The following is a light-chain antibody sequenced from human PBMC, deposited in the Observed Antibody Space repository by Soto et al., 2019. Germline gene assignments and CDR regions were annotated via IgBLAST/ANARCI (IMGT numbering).Light chain of an antibody. V-gene: IGLV2-14*01. Sequence: QSVLNPPASVSGSPGQSITISCVGTSGDIGDYNYVSWYQQHPGKVPKVIIYDVSNRPSGVSYRFSGTKSGNTASLTVSGLQAEDEADYYCCSYTRSGTLIFGTGTKVTVL. CDR3: CSYTRSGTLI. J-gene: IGLJ1*01. CDR2: DVS. CDR1: SGDIGDYNY.